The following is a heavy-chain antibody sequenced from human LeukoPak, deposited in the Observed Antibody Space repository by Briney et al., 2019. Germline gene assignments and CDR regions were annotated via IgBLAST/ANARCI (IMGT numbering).Heavy chain of an antibody. D-gene: IGHD3-22*01. CDR1: GFTFSSYS. J-gene: IGHJ4*02. Sequence: GGSLRLSCAASGFTFSSYSMNWVRQAPGKGLEWVSSISSSSSYIYYADSVKGRFTISRDNAKNSLCLQMNSLRAEDMAVYYCARDYYDSSGYYSGDYWGQGTLVTVSS. CDR2: ISSSSSYI. V-gene: IGHV3-21*01. CDR3: ARDYYDSSGYYSGDY.